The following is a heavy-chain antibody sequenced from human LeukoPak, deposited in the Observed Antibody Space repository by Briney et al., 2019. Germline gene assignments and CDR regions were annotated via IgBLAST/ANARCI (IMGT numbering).Heavy chain of an antibody. Sequence: ASVKVSCKASGYTFTSYDINWVRQAAGQGLEWMGWMNPNSGNTGYAQKFQGRVTMTRNTSISTAYMELSSLRSEDTAVYYCARNPVRWFGELVYYYYGMDVWGQGTTVTVSS. J-gene: IGHJ6*02. CDR1: GYTFTSYD. CDR3: ARNPVRWFGELVYYYYGMDV. CDR2: MNPNSGNT. V-gene: IGHV1-8*01. D-gene: IGHD3-10*01.